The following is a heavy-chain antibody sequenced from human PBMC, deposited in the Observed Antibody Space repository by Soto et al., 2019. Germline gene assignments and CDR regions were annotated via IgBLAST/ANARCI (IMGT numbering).Heavy chain of an antibody. D-gene: IGHD3-9*01. CDR3: AIILTGYYSPLDFDY. J-gene: IGHJ4*02. V-gene: IGHV3-23*01. CDR2: ISGSGGST. Sequence: GGSLRLSCAASGFTFSSYAMSWVRQAPGKGLEWVSAISGSGGSTYYADSVKGRFTISRDNSKNTLYLQMNSLRAEDTAVYYCAIILTGYYSPLDFDYWGQGTLVTVSS. CDR1: GFTFSSYA.